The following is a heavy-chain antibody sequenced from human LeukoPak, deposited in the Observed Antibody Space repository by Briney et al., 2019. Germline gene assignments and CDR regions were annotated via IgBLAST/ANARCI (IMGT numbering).Heavy chain of an antibody. J-gene: IGHJ4*02. D-gene: IGHD2-2*01. Sequence: SETLSLTCTVSGGSISSYYWSWIRQPPGKGLEWIGYIYYSGSTNYNPSLKSRVTISVDTSKNQFSLKLSSVTAADTAVYYCAMTRWVYCSSTSCPFDYWGQGTLVTVSS. CDR1: GGSISSYY. V-gene: IGHV4-59*01. CDR2: IYYSGST. CDR3: AMTRWVYCSSTSCPFDY.